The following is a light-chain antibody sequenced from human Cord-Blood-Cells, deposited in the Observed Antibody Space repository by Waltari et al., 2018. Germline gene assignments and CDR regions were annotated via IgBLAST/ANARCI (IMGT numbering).Light chain of an antibody. CDR1: KLAAKY. CDR2: QDS. V-gene: IGLV3-1*01. Sequence: SYELTQPPSVSVSPAQTASITCSGDKLAAKYTCWYQQKPGQSPVLVIYQDSKRPSGIPERFSGSNSGNTATLTISGTQAMDEADYYCQAWDSSTWVFGTGTKVTVL. CDR3: QAWDSSTWV. J-gene: IGLJ1*01.